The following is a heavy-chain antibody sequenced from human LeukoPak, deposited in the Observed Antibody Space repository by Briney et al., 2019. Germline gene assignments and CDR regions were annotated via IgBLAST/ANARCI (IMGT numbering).Heavy chain of an antibody. D-gene: IGHD4-17*01. CDR2: ISSSSSYI. Sequence: GGSLRLSCAASGFTFSSYSMNWVRQAPGKGLEWVSSISSSSSYIYYADSVKGRFTISRDNSKNTLYLQMNSLRAEDTAVYYCARQDYGDYHAFDIWGQGTMVTVSS. V-gene: IGHV3-21*01. J-gene: IGHJ3*02. CDR1: GFTFSSYS. CDR3: ARQDYGDYHAFDI.